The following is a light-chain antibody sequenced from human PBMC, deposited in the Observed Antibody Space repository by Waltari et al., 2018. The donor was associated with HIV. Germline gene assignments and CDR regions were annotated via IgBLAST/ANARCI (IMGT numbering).Light chain of an antibody. Sequence: QSALTQSRSVSGSPGQSVTISCTGTSSDVGGYKYVSWYQQHPGKVPKLMIYDVNKRPSGVPDRFSCSKSANTASLTISGLQAEDEADYYCCSYAGSYTWVFGGGTKLTVL. CDR2: DVN. V-gene: IGLV2-11*01. CDR3: CSYAGSYTWV. J-gene: IGLJ3*02. CDR1: SSDVGGYKY.